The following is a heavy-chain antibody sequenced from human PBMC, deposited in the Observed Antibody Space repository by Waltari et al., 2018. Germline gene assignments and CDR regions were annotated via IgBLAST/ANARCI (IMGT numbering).Heavy chain of an antibody. Sequence: QLQLQESGPGLVKPSETLSLTCTVSGGSISSSSYYWGWIRQPPGKGLEWIGSIYYSGSTYYNPSLKSRVTISVDTSKNQFSLKLSSVTAADTAVYYCARGGPGIAAAALRNWGQGTLVTVSS. CDR2: IYYSGST. CDR1: GGSISSSSYY. CDR3: ARGGPGIAAAALRN. J-gene: IGHJ4*02. D-gene: IGHD6-13*01. V-gene: IGHV4-39*07.